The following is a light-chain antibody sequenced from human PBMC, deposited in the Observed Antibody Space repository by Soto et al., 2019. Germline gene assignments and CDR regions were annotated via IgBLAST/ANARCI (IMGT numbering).Light chain of an antibody. Sequence: IVLTQSPGSLSLSPGERATLSCRASQSVTTNYLAWYQQKPGQAPRLLIYGASSGATGIPERFSGSGSGTDFTLTISRLQPEDFAVYYCQEYGSSPVTFGQGTRLDIK. J-gene: IGKJ5*01. V-gene: IGKV3-20*01. CDR3: QEYGSSPVT. CDR2: GAS. CDR1: QSVTTNY.